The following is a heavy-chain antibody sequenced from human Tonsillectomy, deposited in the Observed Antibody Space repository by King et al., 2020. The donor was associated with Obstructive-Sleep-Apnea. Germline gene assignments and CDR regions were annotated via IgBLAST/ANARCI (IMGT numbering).Heavy chain of an antibody. CDR1: GFTFSTYW. CDR2: IKQDGSEK. CDR3: ASTLEIAAAGFLGY. Sequence: VQLVESGGGLVQPGGSLRLSGAASGFTFSTYWMTWVRQAPGKGLEWVANIKQDGSEKYYVDSVKGRFTISRDNAKSSLYLQMNSLRAEDTAVYFCASTLEIAAAGFLGYWGRGALVTVSS. D-gene: IGHD6-13*01. J-gene: IGHJ4*02. V-gene: IGHV3-7*01.